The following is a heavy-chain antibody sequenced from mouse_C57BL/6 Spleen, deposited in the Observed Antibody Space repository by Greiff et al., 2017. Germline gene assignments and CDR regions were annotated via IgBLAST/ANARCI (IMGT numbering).Heavy chain of an antibody. D-gene: IGHD1-1*02. CDR3: ARWGYGGYFDY. CDR1: GYTFTSYW. V-gene: IGHV1-52*01. Sequence: QVQLQQPGAELVRPGSSVKLSCKASGYTFTSYWMHWVKQRPIQGLEWIGNIDPSDSETHYNQKFKDKATLTVDKSSSTAYMQLSSLTSEDSAVYYCARWGYGGYFDYWGQGTTRTVSS. CDR2: IDPSDSET. J-gene: IGHJ2*01.